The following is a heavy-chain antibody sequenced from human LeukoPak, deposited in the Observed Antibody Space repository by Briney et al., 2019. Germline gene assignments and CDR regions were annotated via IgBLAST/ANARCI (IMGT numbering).Heavy chain of an antibody. CDR3: ARDASDSISWGEDY. D-gene: IGHD2-2*01. V-gene: IGHV3-21*01. CDR2: ISSSSSHI. CDR1: GFTFSSYS. Sequence: GGSLRLSCAASGFTFSSYSMNWVRQAPGKGLEWVSSISSSSSHIYYADSVKGRFTISRDNAKNSVYLQMNSLRAEDTAVYYCARDASDSISWGEDYWGQGTLVTVSS. J-gene: IGHJ4*02.